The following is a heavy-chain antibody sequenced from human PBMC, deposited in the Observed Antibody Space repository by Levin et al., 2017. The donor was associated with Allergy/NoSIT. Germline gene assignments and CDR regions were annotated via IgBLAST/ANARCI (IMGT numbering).Heavy chain of an antibody. CDR1: GFTFSSYG. CDR2: IWYDGSNK. Sequence: LGESLKISCAASGFTFSSYGMHWVRQAPGKGLEWVAVIWYDGSNKYYADSVKGRFTISRDNSKNTLYLQMNSLRAEDTAVYYCARDEKGDEWLRGGEYWFDPWGQGTLVTVSS. J-gene: IGHJ5*02. V-gene: IGHV3-33*01. CDR3: ARDEKGDEWLRGGEYWFDP. D-gene: IGHD5-12*01.